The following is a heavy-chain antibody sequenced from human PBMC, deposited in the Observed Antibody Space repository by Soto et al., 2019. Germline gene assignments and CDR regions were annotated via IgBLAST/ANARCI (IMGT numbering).Heavy chain of an antibody. V-gene: IGHV3-30-3*01. D-gene: IGHD3-22*01. CDR1: GFTFSRYA. Sequence: QVQLVESGGGVVQPGRSLRLSCAASGFTFSRYAMHWVRQAPGKGLEWVAVISYDGSNKYYADSVKGRFTISRDNSKNTLYLQMNSLRAEDTAVYYCARDPYYYDSSGYFDYWGQGTLVTVSS. J-gene: IGHJ4*02. CDR2: ISYDGSNK. CDR3: ARDPYYYDSSGYFDY.